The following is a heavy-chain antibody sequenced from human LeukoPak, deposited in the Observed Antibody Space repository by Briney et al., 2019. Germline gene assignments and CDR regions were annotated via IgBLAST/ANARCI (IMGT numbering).Heavy chain of an antibody. CDR2: IYYSGGT. V-gene: IGHV4-59*01. CDR3: ARVPSSWYPAFDI. Sequence: SETLSLTCTVSGGSISSYYWSWIRQPPGKGLEWIGYIYYSGGTNYNPSLKSRVTISVDTSKNQFSLKLSSVTAADTAVYYCARVPSSWYPAFDIWGQGTMVTVSS. J-gene: IGHJ3*02. CDR1: GGSISSYY. D-gene: IGHD6-13*01.